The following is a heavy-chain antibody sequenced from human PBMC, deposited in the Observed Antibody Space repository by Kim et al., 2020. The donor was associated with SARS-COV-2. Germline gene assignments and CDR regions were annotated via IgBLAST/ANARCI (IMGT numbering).Heavy chain of an antibody. D-gene: IGHD6-13*01. J-gene: IGHJ5*02. CDR3: ARDIGSSWSANWFDP. CDR2: IKQDGSEK. V-gene: IGHV3-7*03. Sequence: GGSLRLSCAASGFTFSSYWMSWVRQAPGKGLEWVANIKQDGSEKYYVDSVKGRFTISRDNAKNSLYLQMNSLRAEDTAVYYCARDIGSSWSANWFDPWGQGTLVTVSS. CDR1: GFTFSSYW.